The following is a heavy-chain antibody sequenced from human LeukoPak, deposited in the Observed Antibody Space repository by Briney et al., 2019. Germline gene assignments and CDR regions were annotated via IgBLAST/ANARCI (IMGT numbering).Heavy chain of an antibody. J-gene: IGHJ5*02. CDR1: GGSISNYY. CDR2: IYTSGST. Sequence: SETLSLTCTVSGGSISNYYWSWIRQSAGKGLEWIGRIYTSGSTNYKPSLKSRVTMSVDTSKNQIYLKLTSVTAADTAVYYCARAAAGIPSGWLDPWGQGALVTVSS. V-gene: IGHV4-4*07. D-gene: IGHD6-13*01. CDR3: ARAAAGIPSGWLDP.